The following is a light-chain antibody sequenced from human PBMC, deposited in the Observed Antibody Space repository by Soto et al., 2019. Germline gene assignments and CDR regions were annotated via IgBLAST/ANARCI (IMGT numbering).Light chain of an antibody. CDR3: QQTYCTPWT. CDR2: STS. Sequence: DIQMTEYPSSVSAAVGHRVTITCRASQSISYYLNWYQQKQGRAPRLLIYSTSTLQSGVPSKFSGSATGTDFTLTIRCLQPEDFATYYCQQTYCTPWTFGQGTKVDIK. CDR1: QSISYY. J-gene: IGKJ1*01. V-gene: IGKV1-39*01.